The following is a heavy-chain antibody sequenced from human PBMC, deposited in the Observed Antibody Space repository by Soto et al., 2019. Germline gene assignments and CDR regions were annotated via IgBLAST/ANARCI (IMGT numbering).Heavy chain of an antibody. J-gene: IGHJ6*02. CDR1: GYTFTTYF. D-gene: IGHD2-2*01. CDR2: INPTGGDT. Sequence: ASVKVSCKASGYTFTTYFVHWVRQAPGQGFEWLGRINPTGGDTVCAQKFQGRVTVTRDTSTSTVYIELGSLTSKDTAVYYCARGSYASNVFIMDVWGQGTAVTVSS. CDR3: ARGSYASNVFIMDV. V-gene: IGHV1-46*01.